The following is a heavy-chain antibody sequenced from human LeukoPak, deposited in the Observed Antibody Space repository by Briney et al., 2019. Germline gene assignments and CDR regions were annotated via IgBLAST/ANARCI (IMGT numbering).Heavy chain of an antibody. J-gene: IGHJ3*02. D-gene: IGHD3-10*01. CDR3: TTDPMEGDAFDI. CDR2: IKSKTDGGTT. Sequence: GGSLRLSCAASGFTFSNAWMSWVRQAPGKGLEWVGRIKSKTDGGTTDYAAPVKGRFTISRDDSKNTLYLQMNSLKTEDTAVYYCTTDPMEGDAFDIWGQGTMVTVSS. CDR1: GFTFSNAW. V-gene: IGHV3-15*01.